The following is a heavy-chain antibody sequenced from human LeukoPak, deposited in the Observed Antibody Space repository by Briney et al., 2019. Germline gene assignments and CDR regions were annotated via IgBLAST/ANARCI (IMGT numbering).Heavy chain of an antibody. CDR1: GFSFSSYE. D-gene: IGHD3-10*02. Sequence: GGSLRLSCAASGFSFSSYEMNWVRQAPGKGLEWVAYISSSGSTIYYADSVKGRFTISRHNAKNPLYLQMNSLRAEDTAVYYCAELGITMIGGVWGKGTTVTISS. CDR3: AELGITMIGGV. V-gene: IGHV3-48*03. CDR2: ISSSGSTI. J-gene: IGHJ6*04.